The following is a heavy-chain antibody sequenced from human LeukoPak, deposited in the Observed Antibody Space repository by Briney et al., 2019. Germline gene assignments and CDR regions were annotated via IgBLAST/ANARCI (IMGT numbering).Heavy chain of an antibody. J-gene: IGHJ6*02. CDR2: ISSSSNTM. Sequence: GGSLRLSCAASGFAFSGYSMNWVRQAPGKGLEWVSYISSSSNTMYYADSVKGRFTISRDSAKNSLYLQMNSLRDEDTAVYYCARVDSSSSIYYHDMDVWGQGTTVTVSS. CDR1: GFAFSGYS. CDR3: ARVDSSSSIYYHDMDV. D-gene: IGHD6-6*01. V-gene: IGHV3-48*02.